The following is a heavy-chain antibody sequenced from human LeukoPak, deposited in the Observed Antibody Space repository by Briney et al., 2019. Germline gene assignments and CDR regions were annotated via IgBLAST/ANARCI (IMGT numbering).Heavy chain of an antibody. CDR2: IYYSGST. CDR1: GGSISDYY. CDR3: ASGTTGIVSHFDY. Sequence: PSETLSLTCTVSGGSISDYYWSWIRQPPGKGLEWIGYIYYSGSTNYNPSLKSRVSISVDTSRNQFSLKLSSVTAADTAVYYCASGTTGIVSHFDYWGQGTLVTVSS. V-gene: IGHV4-59*01. J-gene: IGHJ4*02. D-gene: IGHD1-1*01.